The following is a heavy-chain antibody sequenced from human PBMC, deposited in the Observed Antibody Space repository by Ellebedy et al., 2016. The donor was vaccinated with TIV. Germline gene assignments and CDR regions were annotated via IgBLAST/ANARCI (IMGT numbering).Heavy chain of an antibody. J-gene: IGHJ3*02. V-gene: IGHV3-33*08. CDR2: IWYDGSNK. Sequence: GESLKISXAASGFTFSSYGMHWVRQAPGKGLEWVAVIWYDGSNKYYADSVKGRFTISRDNSKNTLYLQMNSLRAEDTAVYYCAREGAMIVVVNAFDIWGQGTMVTVSS. CDR3: AREGAMIVVVNAFDI. D-gene: IGHD3-22*01. CDR1: GFTFSSYG.